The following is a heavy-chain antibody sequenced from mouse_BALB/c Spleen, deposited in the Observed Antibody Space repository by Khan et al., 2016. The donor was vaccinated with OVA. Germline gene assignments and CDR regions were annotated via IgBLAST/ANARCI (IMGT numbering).Heavy chain of an antibody. D-gene: IGHD1-1*01. CDR1: GFSLTSYG. CDR2: IWAGGST. Sequence: QGQLKESGPGLVAPSQSLSITCTVSGFSLTSYGVHWVRQPPGKGLEWLGVIWAGGSTNYNSALLSRLSISKDNSKSQVFLKMNSLQTDDTAMYYCARDTTVESYWYFDVWGAGTTVTVSS. J-gene: IGHJ1*01. V-gene: IGHV2-9*02. CDR3: ARDTTVESYWYFDV.